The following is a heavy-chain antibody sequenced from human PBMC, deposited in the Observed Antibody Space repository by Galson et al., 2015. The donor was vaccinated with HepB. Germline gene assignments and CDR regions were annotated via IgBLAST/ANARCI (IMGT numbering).Heavy chain of an antibody. CDR1: GGTFSSYT. Sequence: SVKVSCKASGGTFSSYTISWVRQAPGQGLEWMGWISAYNGNTNYAQKLQGRVTMTTDTSTSTAYMELRSLRSDDTAVYYCARALIPAAGTDYWGQGTLVTVSS. J-gene: IGHJ4*02. D-gene: IGHD6-13*01. V-gene: IGHV1-18*01. CDR3: ARALIPAAGTDY. CDR2: ISAYNGNT.